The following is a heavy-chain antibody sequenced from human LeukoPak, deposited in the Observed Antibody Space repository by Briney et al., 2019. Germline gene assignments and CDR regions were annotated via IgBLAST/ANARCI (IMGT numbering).Heavy chain of an antibody. CDR1: GFTFSSYS. D-gene: IGHD3-22*01. V-gene: IGHV3-48*01. Sequence: GGSLRLSCAASGFTFSSYSMNWVRQAPGKGLEWVSYISSSSSTIYYADSVKGRFTISRDNSKNTLYLQMNSLRAEDTAVYYCAKDGITMIVVALYYFDYWGQGTLVTVSS. CDR2: ISSSSSTI. J-gene: IGHJ4*02. CDR3: AKDGITMIVVALYYFDY.